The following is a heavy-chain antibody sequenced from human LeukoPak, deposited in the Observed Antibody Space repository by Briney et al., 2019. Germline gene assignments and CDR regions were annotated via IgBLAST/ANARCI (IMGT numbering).Heavy chain of an antibody. V-gene: IGHV1-2*02. CDR3: ARGRSSSWYNWFDP. J-gene: IGHJ5*02. CDR2: INPNSGGA. CDR1: GYTFTDYY. D-gene: IGHD6-13*01. Sequence: ASVKVSCKASGYTFTDYYINWVRQAPGQGREWMGWINPNSGGANYALKFQGRVTMTRDTSIRTDYMELSRLRSDDTAVYYCARGRSSSWYNWFDPWGQGTLVTVSS.